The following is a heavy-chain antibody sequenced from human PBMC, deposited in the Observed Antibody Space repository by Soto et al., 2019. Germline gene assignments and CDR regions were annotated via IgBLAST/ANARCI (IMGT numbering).Heavy chain of an antibody. V-gene: IGHV3-15*01. CDR2: IKTKPDDGTI. CDR3: TTSNLGVDF. CDR1: GLIFSDVW. J-gene: IGHJ4*02. D-gene: IGHD1-1*01. Sequence: GVSLRLSCAASGLIFSDVWMTWVRQAPGKGLEWVGRIKTKPDDGTIDYAAPVRGRFTISRDDSKNTLYLQMTSLTPDDTGVDYCTTSNLGVDFWGPGNLVTV.